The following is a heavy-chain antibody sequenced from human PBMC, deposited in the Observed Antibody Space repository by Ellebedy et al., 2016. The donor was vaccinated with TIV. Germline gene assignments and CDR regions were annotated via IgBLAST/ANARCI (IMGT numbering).Heavy chain of an antibody. V-gene: IGHV4-61*10. CDR2: IYGYGDT. D-gene: IGHD3-22*01. CDR1: GGSVTSGYDY. Sequence: SETLSLTXTVSGGSVTSGYDYWSWIRQPAGKGLEWIGRIYGYGDTRYNPSLQSRVTMSVDTSKNQISLKLNSVTGADTALYFCARGPSDGTGYYYPHWGQGTLVIVSS. J-gene: IGHJ4*02. CDR3: ARGPSDGTGYYYPH.